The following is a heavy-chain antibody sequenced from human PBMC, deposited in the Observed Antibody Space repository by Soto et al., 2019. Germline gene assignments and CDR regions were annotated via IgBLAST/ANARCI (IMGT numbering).Heavy chain of an antibody. Sequence: PGGSLRLSCAASGFTFDDYAMHWVRQAPGKGLEWVSGISWNSGSRGCADSVKGRFTISRDNAKNSLYLQMTTLRAEDTATYYCVTGTLHFGYCGQGTLVTVSS. CDR3: VTGTLHFGY. CDR1: GFTFDDYA. V-gene: IGHV3-9*01. CDR2: ISWNSGSR. J-gene: IGHJ4*02.